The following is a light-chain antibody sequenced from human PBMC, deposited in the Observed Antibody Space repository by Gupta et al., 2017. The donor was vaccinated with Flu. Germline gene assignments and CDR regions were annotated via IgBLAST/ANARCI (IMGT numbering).Light chain of an antibody. V-gene: IGKV1-39*01. CDR2: GTS. Sequence: DIQMTQSPSSLSASVGDRVTITCRASQSISSYLNWYQEKPGKAPKLLISGTSNLQSGVPSRFSGSGSGTDFTLAISSLQPEDFTTYYCQQSYSFPWTFGQGTKVEIK. CDR1: QSISSY. J-gene: IGKJ1*01. CDR3: QQSYSFPWT.